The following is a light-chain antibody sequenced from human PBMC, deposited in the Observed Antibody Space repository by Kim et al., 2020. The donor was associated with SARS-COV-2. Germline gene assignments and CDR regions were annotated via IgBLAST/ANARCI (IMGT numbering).Light chain of an antibody. CDR2: AAS. J-gene: IGKJ5*01. V-gene: IGKV1D-16*01. CDR1: QGISSW. Sequence: DIQMTQSPSSLSASVGDRVTITCRASQGISSWLAWYQQKPEKAPKPLIYAASSLQSGVPSRFSGSGSGTEFALTISSLQPEDFATYYYQRYKNYPITFGQGTQLEIK. CDR3: QRYKNYPIT.